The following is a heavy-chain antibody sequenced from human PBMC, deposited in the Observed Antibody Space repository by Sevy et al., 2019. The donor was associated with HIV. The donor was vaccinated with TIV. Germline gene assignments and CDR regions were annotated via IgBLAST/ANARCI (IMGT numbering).Heavy chain of an antibody. J-gene: IGHJ4*02. CDR2: ISHDSINK. V-gene: IGHV3-30-3*01. D-gene: IGHD4-17*01. CDR3: ARDVGYGNYYFDY. CDR1: GFTFSIYA. Sequence: GGPLRLSCASSGFTFSIYAMHWVRKAPGKGLEWVAVISHDSINKYYADSVKVRFTFSRDNSKNTLFLQMNSRRAEDTAVYYCARDVGYGNYYFDYWGQGTLVTVSS.